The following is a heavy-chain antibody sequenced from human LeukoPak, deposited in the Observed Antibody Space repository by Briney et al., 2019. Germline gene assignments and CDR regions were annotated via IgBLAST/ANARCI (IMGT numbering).Heavy chain of an antibody. CDR1: GFTFSSYS. CDR2: ISSSSSTI. J-gene: IGHJ5*02. V-gene: IGHV3-48*01. Sequence: GGSLRLSCAASGFTFSSYSMNWVRQAPGKGLEWVSYISSSSSTIYYADSVKGRFTISRDNSKNTLYLQMNSLRAEDTAVYYCAKDPLFWEVGDWFDPWGQGTLVTVSS. D-gene: IGHD1-26*01. CDR3: AKDPLFWEVGDWFDP.